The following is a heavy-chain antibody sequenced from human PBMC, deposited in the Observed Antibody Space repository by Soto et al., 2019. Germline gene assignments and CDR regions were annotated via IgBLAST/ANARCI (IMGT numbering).Heavy chain of an antibody. CDR2: IYYTGIT. V-gene: IGHV4-61*01. Sequence: PSETLSLTCTVSGGSVSSDNYYWSWIRQPPGKGLEWIGYIYYTGITNYNPSLKSRVTISVDTSKNQFSLKLSSVTAADTAVYYCARRRRSRRDGYNYADYWGQGTLVTVSS. J-gene: IGHJ4*02. CDR3: ARRRRSRRDGYNYADY. CDR1: GGSVSSDNYY. D-gene: IGHD5-12*01.